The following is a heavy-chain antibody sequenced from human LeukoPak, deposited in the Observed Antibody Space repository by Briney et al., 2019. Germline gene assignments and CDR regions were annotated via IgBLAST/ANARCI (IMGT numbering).Heavy chain of an antibody. J-gene: IGHJ6*02. Sequence: GGSLRLSCAASGFTFSSYAMHWVRQAPGKGLEWVAVISYDGSNKYYADSVKGRFTISRDDSKNSLYLQMNSLRAEDTAVYYCARDRYYGSGPPFYYGMDVWGQGTTVTVSS. CDR1: GFTFSSYA. D-gene: IGHD3-10*01. CDR3: ARDRYYGSGPPFYYGMDV. CDR2: ISYDGSNK. V-gene: IGHV3-30-3*01.